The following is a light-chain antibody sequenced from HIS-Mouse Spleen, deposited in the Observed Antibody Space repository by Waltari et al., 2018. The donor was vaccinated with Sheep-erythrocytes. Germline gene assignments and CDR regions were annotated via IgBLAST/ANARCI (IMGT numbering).Light chain of an antibody. V-gene: IGLV2-11*01. CDR1: SSDVGGYNY. CDR3: CSYAGSYNHV. CDR2: DVS. Sequence: QSALTQPRSVSGSPGPSVTLSCTGTSSDVGGYNYVSWYQQHPGKAPKPLIYDVSKRPSGVPDRFSGSKSGNTASLTISGLQAEDEADYYCCSYAGSYNHVFAAGTKVTVL. J-gene: IGLJ1*01.